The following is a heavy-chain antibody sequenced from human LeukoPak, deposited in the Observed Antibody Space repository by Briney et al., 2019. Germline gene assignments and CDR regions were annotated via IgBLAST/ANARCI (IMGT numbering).Heavy chain of an antibody. CDR2: MYTGGTT. CDR3: AKDEATSEGGLAS. V-gene: IGHV3-53*01. J-gene: IGHJ4*02. CDR1: GFTVSGTH. Sequence: PGGSLRLSCAASGFTVSGTHMSWVRQAPGKGLEWVSAMYTGGTTYYADSVKGRFTISRDNSRNTLFLHMSSLRADDTAVYYCAKDEATSEGGLASWGQGTLVTVSS. D-gene: IGHD2-15*01.